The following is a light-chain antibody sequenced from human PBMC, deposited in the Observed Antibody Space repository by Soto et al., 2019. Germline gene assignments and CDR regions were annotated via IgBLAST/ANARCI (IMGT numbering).Light chain of an antibody. V-gene: IGLV2-14*01. CDR3: SSYTSSSTPLYV. CDR1: SSDVGGYNY. J-gene: IGLJ1*01. Sequence: QSVLTQPASVSGSPGQSITIFCTGTSSDVGGYNYVSWYQQHPGKAPKLMIYEVSNRPSGVSNRFSGSKSGNTASLTISGLQAEDEADYYCSSYTSSSTPLYVFGTGTKLTVL. CDR2: EVS.